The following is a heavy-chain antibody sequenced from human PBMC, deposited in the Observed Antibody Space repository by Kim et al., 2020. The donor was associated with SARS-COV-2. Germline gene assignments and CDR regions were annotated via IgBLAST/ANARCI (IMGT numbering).Heavy chain of an antibody. Sequence: LKSRVTISVDTSKNQFSLKLSSVTAADTAVYYCARVWSGYYTGLPSVFDPWGQGTLVTVSS. CDR3: ARVWSGYYTGLPSVFDP. V-gene: IGHV4-39*07. D-gene: IGHD3-3*01. J-gene: IGHJ5*02.